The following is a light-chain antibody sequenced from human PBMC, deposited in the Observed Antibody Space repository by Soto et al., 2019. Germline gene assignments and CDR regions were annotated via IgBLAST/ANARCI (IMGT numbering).Light chain of an antibody. V-gene: IGKV1-39*01. CDR1: QTISID. J-gene: IGKJ4*01. CDR2: ATS. CDR3: QQSHNTPT. Sequence: DIQMTQSPSSLSASVGDRVTITCRASQTISIDLNWYQQKPGKVPTLLISATSTLQSGVPSRFVGSGSGTDFTLTISSLQPEDFATYYCQQSHNTPTFGGGTKVEIK.